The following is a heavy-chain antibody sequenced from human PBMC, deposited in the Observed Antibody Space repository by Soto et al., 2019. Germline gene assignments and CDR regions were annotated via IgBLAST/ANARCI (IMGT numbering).Heavy chain of an antibody. D-gene: IGHD4-17*01. Sequence: QVQLQESGPGLVKPSGTLSLTCAVSGGSVSGDSWWSWVRQSPGKGLEWIGEIFRSGTTFYNPSLKRRITISIDKSKYQFSLKLTSVTAADTAVYYCASGGDYTWHSWGQGTLVTVSS. CDR2: IFRSGTT. CDR1: GGSVSGDSW. V-gene: IGHV4-4*02. J-gene: IGHJ4*02. CDR3: ASGGDYTWHS.